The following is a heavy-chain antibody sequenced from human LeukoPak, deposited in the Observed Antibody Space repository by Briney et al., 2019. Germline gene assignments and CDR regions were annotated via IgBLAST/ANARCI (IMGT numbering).Heavy chain of an antibody. CDR1: VFTFSNYN. J-gene: IGHJ4*02. D-gene: IGHD3-10*01. CDR2: ISSSSGYI. Sequence: GGSLRLSCAASVFTFSNYNINCVRQAPGKGLEWVSSISSSSGYIYYADSVKGRFTISRDNAQNSLYLQMNSVRAEDTPVYYCARSMIRGVVYSAYWGQGTLVTVSS. CDR3: ARSMIRGVVYSAY. V-gene: IGHV3-21*01.